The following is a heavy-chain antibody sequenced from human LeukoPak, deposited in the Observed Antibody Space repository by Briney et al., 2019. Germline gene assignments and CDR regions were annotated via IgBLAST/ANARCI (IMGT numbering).Heavy chain of an antibody. Sequence: SETLSPTCTVSGGSISSSSYYWGWIRQPPGKGLEWIGSIYYSGSTYYNPSLKSRVTISVDTSKNQFSLKLSSVTAADTAVYYCARTVDPWDFGDAFDIWGQGTMVTVSS. CDR1: GGSISSSSYY. D-gene: IGHD4-23*01. V-gene: IGHV4-39*01. CDR2: IYYSGST. J-gene: IGHJ3*02. CDR3: ARTVDPWDFGDAFDI.